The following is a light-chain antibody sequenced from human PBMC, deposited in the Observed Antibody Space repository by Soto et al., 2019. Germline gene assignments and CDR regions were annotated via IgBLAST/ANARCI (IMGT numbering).Light chain of an antibody. Sequence: QSVLTQPPSVSGAPGQRVTIPCTGSSSNIGSFYDVHWYQQHPGTVPKLLIYGDNNRPSGVPDRFSGSKSGTSASLAITGLQPEDEADYYCQSYDNSLSHVVFGGGTKLTVL. CDR2: GDN. CDR3: QSYDNSLSHVV. V-gene: IGLV1-40*01. J-gene: IGLJ2*01. CDR1: SSNIGSFYD.